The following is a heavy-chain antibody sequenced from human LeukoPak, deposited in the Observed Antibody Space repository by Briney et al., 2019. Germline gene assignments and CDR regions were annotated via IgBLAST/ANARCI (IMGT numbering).Heavy chain of an antibody. Sequence: ASVKVSCKSSGGTFSSYAISWVRQAPGQGLEWMGGIIPIFGTANYAQKFQGRVTITTDESTSTAYMELSSLRSEDTAVYYCAREGHSSGWYYFDYWGQGTLVTVSS. CDR3: AREGHSSGWYYFDY. D-gene: IGHD6-19*01. CDR2: IIPIFGTA. CDR1: GGTFSSYA. V-gene: IGHV1-69*05. J-gene: IGHJ4*02.